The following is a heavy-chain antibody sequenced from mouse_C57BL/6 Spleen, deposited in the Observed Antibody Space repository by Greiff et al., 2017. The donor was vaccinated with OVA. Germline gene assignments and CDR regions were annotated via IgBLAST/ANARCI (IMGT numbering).Heavy chain of an antibody. Sequence: QVQLKQSGAELVRPGASVKLSCKASGYTFTDYYINWVKQRPGQGLEWIARIYPGSGNTYYNEKFKGKATLTAEKSSSTAYMQLSSLTSEDSAVYFCAREITTVVATDYAMDYWGQGTSVTVSS. J-gene: IGHJ4*01. CDR2: IYPGSGNT. CDR1: GYTFTDYY. V-gene: IGHV1-76*01. D-gene: IGHD1-1*01. CDR3: AREITTVVATDYAMDY.